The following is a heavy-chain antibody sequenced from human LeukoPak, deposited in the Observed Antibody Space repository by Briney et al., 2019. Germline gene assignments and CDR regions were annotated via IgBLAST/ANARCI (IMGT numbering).Heavy chain of an antibody. D-gene: IGHD4-23*01. CDR2: IRCDGSNK. CDR3: ASNYGGNYF. CDR1: GFTFSSYG. V-gene: IGHV3-30*02. Sequence: PGGSLRLSCAASGFTFSSYGMHWVRQAPGKGLEWVAFIRCDGSNKYYADSVKGRFTISRDNSKNTLYLQMNSLRAEDTAVYYCASNYGGNYFWGQGTLVTVSS. J-gene: IGHJ4*02.